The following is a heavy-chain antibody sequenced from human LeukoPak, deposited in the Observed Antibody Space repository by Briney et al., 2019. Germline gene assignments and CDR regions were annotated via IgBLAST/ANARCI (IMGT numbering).Heavy chain of an antibody. V-gene: IGHV1-18*01. Sequence: PLASEKVSCKASGYTFANFGITWVRQAPGQGLEWMGWISVYNGNTNYAQNLQGRVTLTTDTSTSTAYMELRSQRSDDTALYYCARTCSSSSCYMVHWGQGTLVTVSS. CDR2: ISVYNGNT. CDR1: GYTFANFG. CDR3: ARTCSSSSCYMVH. D-gene: IGHD2-2*02. J-gene: IGHJ4*02.